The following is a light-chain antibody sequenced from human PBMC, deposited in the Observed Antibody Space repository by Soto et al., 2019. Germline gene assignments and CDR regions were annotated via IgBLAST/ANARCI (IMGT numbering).Light chain of an antibody. J-gene: IGKJ1*01. CDR2: GES. V-gene: IGKV3-20*01. CDR1: QSVSSSY. Sequence: EIVLTQSPGTLSLSPGERATLSCRASQSVSSSYLAWYQQKPGQAPRLLIYGESSRATGIPDRFSGSGSGKDFTLTISRLEPEDFAVYYCQQYGSSPWTFGQGTKVEIK. CDR3: QQYGSSPWT.